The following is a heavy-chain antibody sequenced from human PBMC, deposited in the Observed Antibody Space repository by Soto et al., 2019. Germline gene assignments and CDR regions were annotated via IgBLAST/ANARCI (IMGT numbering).Heavy chain of an antibody. J-gene: IGHJ3*02. CDR2: IYYGGST. CDR3: VRSPILDAFDI. V-gene: IGHV4-31*03. CDR1: GGSISSDSHW. Sequence: QVQLQESGPGLVKPSQTLSLTYTVSGGSISSDSHWWNWIRQHPGKGLEWIGNIYYGGSTYYNPSLKSRVTISVDTSKNHFSLRLSSVTAADTAVYYCVRSPILDAFDIWGRGTLVTIS.